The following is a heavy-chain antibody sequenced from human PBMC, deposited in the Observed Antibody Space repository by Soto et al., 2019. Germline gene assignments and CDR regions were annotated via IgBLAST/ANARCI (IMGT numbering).Heavy chain of an antibody. CDR1: GFTFTYAW. Sequence: EVRLVESGGGSVQPGASLILSCAASGFTFTYAWLTWVRQAPGKGLEWVGRIKSKRDGETTDYAAPVKGRFTISRDDSTDTLYVQMNSLKYEDTAVYYCAADIPGAAYPIDYWGQGTLVTVSS. D-gene: IGHD2-2*02. V-gene: IGHV3-15*01. CDR3: AADIPGAAYPIDY. J-gene: IGHJ4*02. CDR2: IKSKRDGETT.